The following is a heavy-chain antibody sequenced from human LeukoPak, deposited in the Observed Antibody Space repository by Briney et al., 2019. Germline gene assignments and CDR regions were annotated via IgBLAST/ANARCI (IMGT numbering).Heavy chain of an antibody. V-gene: IGHV4-34*01. Sequence: SETLSLTCAVYGGFFSGYYWSWIRQPPGKGLEWIGEINHSGSTNYNPSLKSRVTISVDTSKNQFSLKLSSVTAADTAVYYCARARGSGWYYYYYYMDVWGKGTTVTVSS. CDR2: INHSGST. CDR1: GGFFSGYY. CDR3: ARARGSGWYYYYYYMDV. J-gene: IGHJ6*03. D-gene: IGHD6-19*01.